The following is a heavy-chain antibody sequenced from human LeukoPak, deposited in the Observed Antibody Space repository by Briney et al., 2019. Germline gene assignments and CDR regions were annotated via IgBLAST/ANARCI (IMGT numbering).Heavy chain of an antibody. V-gene: IGHV3-23*01. D-gene: IGHD3-22*01. J-gene: IGHJ4*02. CDR3: AKDLYYDSSGPPDY. CDR2: ISGSGGST. CDR1: GFTFSSYA. Sequence: GGSLRLSCAASGFTFSSYAMSWVRQAPGKGLEWVSAISGSGGSTYYADSVKGRFTISRDNSKNTLYLQMNSLRAEDTAVCYCAKDLYYDSSGPPDYWGQGTLVTVSS.